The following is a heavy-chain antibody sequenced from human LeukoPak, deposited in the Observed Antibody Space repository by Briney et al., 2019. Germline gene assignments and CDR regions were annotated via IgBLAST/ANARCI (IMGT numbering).Heavy chain of an antibody. J-gene: IGHJ4*02. D-gene: IGHD5-18*01. V-gene: IGHV1-2*06. CDR3: ARGEEYSYGFNYFDY. Sequence: ASVKVSCKASGYTFTGYYMRWVRQAPGQGLEWMGRINPNSGGTNYAQKFQGRVTMTRDTSISTAYMELSRLRSDDTAVYYCARGEEYSYGFNYFDYWGQGTLVTVSS. CDR1: GYTFTGYY. CDR2: INPNSGGT.